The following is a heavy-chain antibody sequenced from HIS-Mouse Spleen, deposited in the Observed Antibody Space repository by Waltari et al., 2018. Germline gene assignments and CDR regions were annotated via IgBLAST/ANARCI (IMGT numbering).Heavy chain of an antibody. CDR1: RGPISSSSYY. D-gene: IGHD6-13*01. Sequence: QLQMQESGPGLVKPSETLSLTCTVSRGPISSSSYYWGWSPQPPGKGLEWIGSIYYSGSTYYNPSLKSRVTISVDTSKNQFSLKLSSVTAADTAVYYCAREIPYSSSWYDWYFDLWGRGTLVTVSS. V-gene: IGHV4-39*07. CDR3: AREIPYSSSWYDWYFDL. CDR2: IYYSGST. J-gene: IGHJ2*01.